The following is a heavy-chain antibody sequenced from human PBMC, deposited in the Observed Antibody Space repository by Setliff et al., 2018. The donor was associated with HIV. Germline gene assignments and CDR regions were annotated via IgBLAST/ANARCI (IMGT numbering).Heavy chain of an antibody. J-gene: IGHJ4*02. D-gene: IGHD3-16*01. CDR1: GYTFTDYY. V-gene: IGHV1-2*02. CDR3: ARVILGTHYDYPWGAYRHDDRFDN. Sequence: ASVKVSCKASGYTFTDYYMHWVRQAPGQGLEWMGWINPNSGGTNSAQRFQGRITMTRDTSITTVYMELSGLRSDDTAVYYCARVILGTHYDYPWGAYRHDDRFDNWGQGTLVTVSS. CDR2: INPNSGGT.